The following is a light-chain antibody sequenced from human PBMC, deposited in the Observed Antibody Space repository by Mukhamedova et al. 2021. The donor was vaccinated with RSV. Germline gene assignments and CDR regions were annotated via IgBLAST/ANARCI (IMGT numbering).Light chain of an antibody. Sequence: GERATLSCRASQSVSSNLAWYQQKPGQAPRLLIYGASTRATGIPARFSGSGSGTEFTLTISSLQSEAFAVYYCQPYNNWPPITFGQ. J-gene: IGKJ5*01. CDR3: QPYNNWPPIT. CDR2: GAS. CDR1: QSVSSN. V-gene: IGKV3-15*01.